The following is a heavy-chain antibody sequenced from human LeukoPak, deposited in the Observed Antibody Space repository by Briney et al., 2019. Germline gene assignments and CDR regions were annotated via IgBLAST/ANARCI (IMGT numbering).Heavy chain of an antibody. CDR3: AREESSGWSRGLRMDY. J-gene: IGHJ4*02. V-gene: IGHV1-69*13. CDR2: IIPIFGTA. Sequence: ASVKVSCKTSGGTLSRYAISWARQAPGQGLEWRGEIIPIFGTANYAQKFQGRVTITADESTSTAYMELSSLRSEDTAVYYCAREESSGWSRGLRMDYWGQGTLVTVSS. D-gene: IGHD6-19*01. CDR1: GGTLSRYA.